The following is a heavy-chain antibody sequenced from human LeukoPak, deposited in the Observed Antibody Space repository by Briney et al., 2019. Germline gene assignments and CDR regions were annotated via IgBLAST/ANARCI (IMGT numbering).Heavy chain of an antibody. V-gene: IGHV3-23*01. CDR1: GLSLNSYA. CDR2: SSSSDDGK. J-gene: IGHJ4*01. CDR3: AKAPVTSCRGAFCYPFDY. D-gene: IGHD2-21*01. Sequence: GGSLRLSCTASGLSLNSYAMSWVRQVPGKGLERVSASSSSDDGKWYAESVRGRFTISRDTSKNTVYLQMNSLRVEDAGVYYCAKAPVTSCRGAFCYPFDYWGHGTLVTVSS.